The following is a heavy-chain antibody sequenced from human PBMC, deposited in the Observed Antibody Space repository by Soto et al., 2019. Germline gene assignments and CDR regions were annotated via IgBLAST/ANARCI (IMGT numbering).Heavy chain of an antibody. D-gene: IGHD3-22*01. V-gene: IGHV4-61*01. CDR3: ARYFCYYDSSGYYCPFDY. Sequence: SETLSLTCTVSGGSVSSGSYYWSWIRQPPGKGLEWIGYIYYSGSTNYDPSLKSRVTISVDTSKNQFSLKLSSVTAADTAVYYCARYFCYYDSSGYYCPFDYWGQGTLVTVSS. CDR1: GGSVSSGSYY. J-gene: IGHJ4*02. CDR2: IYYSGST.